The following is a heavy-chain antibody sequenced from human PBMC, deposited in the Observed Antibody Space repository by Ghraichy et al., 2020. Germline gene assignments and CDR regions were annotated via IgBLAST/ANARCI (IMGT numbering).Heavy chain of an antibody. J-gene: IGHJ5*01. Sequence: ASVKVPCKASGYTFSNYGITWVRQAPGQGLEWMGWISGYNGNTVYAQKFQGRVTMTTDTSTSTAYMEVRSLRSDDTALYYCARDEAWGHCDSSNCGENWLDSWGLGTLVTVSS. V-gene: IGHV1-18*04. CDR2: ISGYNGNT. CDR3: ARDEAWGHCDSSNCGENWLDS. D-gene: IGHD2-2*01. CDR1: GYTFSNYG.